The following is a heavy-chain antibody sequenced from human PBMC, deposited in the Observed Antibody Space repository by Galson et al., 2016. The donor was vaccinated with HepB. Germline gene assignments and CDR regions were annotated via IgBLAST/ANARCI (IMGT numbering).Heavy chain of an antibody. V-gene: IGHV1-18*04. D-gene: IGHD5-18*01. J-gene: IGHJ4*02. CDR2: ISPYNGNA. CDR3: ARGGGRGYSYRGDY. Sequence: SVKVSCKASGYTFTDYGINWLRQAPGQGLEWMGWISPYNGNANYVEKLQGRVTMTTDTSTSTVYMELRSLRSDDTAVYYCARGGGRGYSYRGDYWGQGTLVTVSS. CDR1: GYTFTDYG.